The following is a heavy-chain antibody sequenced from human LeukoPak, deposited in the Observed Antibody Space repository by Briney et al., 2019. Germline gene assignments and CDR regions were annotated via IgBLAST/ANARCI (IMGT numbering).Heavy chain of an antibody. CDR3: ARPNITSYYDSRGYDAFDV. Sequence: ESLKISCKGSGYKFNAYWIAWVRQMPGKGLEWMGIIYPDDSDTSYSPSFQGQVTISADKSVSIDYLQWSSLKASDTAMYYCARPNITSYYDSRGYDAFDVWGQGTMVIVSS. J-gene: IGHJ3*01. CDR1: GYKFNAYW. D-gene: IGHD3-22*01. CDR2: IYPDDSDT. V-gene: IGHV5-51*01.